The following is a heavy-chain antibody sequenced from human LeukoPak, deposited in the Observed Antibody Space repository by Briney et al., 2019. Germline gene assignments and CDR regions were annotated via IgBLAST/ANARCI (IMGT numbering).Heavy chain of an antibody. CDR3: AREEEGELPDY. V-gene: IGHV3-30*03. J-gene: IGHJ4*02. D-gene: IGHD1-26*01. Sequence: GGSLRLSCAASGFPFSGYAMHWVRQAPGKGLEWVAIISYDGSIEHYADSVRGRFTVSRDNSKNTVYLQMNSLRTDNTARYFCAREEEGELPDYWGQGTLVTVSS. CDR2: ISYDGSIE. CDR1: GFPFSGYA.